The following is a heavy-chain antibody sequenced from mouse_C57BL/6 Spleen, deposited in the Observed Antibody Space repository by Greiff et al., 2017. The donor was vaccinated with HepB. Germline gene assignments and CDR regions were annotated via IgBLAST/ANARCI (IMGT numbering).Heavy chain of an antibody. D-gene: IGHD2-4*01. CDR1: GFTFSSYA. J-gene: IGHJ4*01. CDR3: TRDYDVNYAMDY. V-gene: IGHV5-9-1*02. Sequence: EVMLVESGEGLVKPGGSLKLSCAASGFTFSSYAMSWVRQTPEKRLEWVAYISSGGDYIYYADTVKGRFTISRDNARNTLYLQMSSLKSEDTAMYYCTRDYDVNYAMDYWGQGTSVTVSS. CDR2: ISSGGDYI.